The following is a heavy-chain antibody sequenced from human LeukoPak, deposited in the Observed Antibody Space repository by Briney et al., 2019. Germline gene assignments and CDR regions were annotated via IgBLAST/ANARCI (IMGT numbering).Heavy chain of an antibody. Sequence: GGSLRLSCAASGFTFSDYYMSWIRQAPGKGLEWVGRIKSKTDGGTTDYAAPVKGRFTISRDDSKNTLYLQMNSLKTEDTAVYYCTKGMATMDYWGQGTLVTVSS. CDR3: TKGMATMDY. CDR2: IKSKTDGGTT. V-gene: IGHV3-15*01. J-gene: IGHJ4*02. D-gene: IGHD5-24*01. CDR1: GFTFSDYY.